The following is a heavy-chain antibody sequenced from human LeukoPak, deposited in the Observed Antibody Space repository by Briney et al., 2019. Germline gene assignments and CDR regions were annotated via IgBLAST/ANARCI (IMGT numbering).Heavy chain of an antibody. V-gene: IGHV1-46*01. CDR1: GDTFTSYY. D-gene: IGHD3-22*01. CDR3: ARGRHSYESSDYYYEGDAFDI. Sequence: GASVKVSCKASGDTFTSYYMHWVRQAPGQGLEWMGIINPSGDSTSSAQTFQGRVTMTRDMSTSTVYMALSSLRTEDTAVYYCARGRHSYESSDYYYEGDAFDIWGQGTMVTVSS. J-gene: IGHJ3*02. CDR2: INPSGDST.